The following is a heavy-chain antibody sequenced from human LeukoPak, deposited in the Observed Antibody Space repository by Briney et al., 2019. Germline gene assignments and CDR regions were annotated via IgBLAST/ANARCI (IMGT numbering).Heavy chain of an antibody. CDR2: INHSGRT. J-gene: IGHJ4*02. CDR3: ARVGVVPAY. V-gene: IGHV4-34*01. Sequence: SETLSLTSAVYGGSFSGYYWSWIRQPPGKGLEWIGEINHSGRTNYNPSLKSRVTISVDTSKNQFSLMLSSVTAADTAVYYCARVGVVPAYWGQGTLVTVSS. D-gene: IGHD2-2*01. CDR1: GGSFSGYY.